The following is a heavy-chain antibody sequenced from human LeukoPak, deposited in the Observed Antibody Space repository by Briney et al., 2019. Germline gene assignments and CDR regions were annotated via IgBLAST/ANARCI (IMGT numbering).Heavy chain of an antibody. D-gene: IGHD6-19*01. J-gene: IGHJ4*02. CDR1: GDSVSSNSVA. CDR2: TYYRSKWYN. V-gene: IGHV6-1*01. Sequence: SQTLSLTCAISGDSVSSNSVAWNWLRQSPSRGLEWLGRTYYRSKWYNDYAVSVKSRITINPDTSKNQFSLQLNSVTPEDTAVYFCARGVSDSSGSFDYWGQGTLVTVSS. CDR3: ARGVSDSSGSFDY.